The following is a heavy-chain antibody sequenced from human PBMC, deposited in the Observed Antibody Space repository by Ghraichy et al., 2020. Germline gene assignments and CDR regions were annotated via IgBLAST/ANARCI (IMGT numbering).Heavy chain of an antibody. CDR1: GGSFSGYY. V-gene: IGHV4-34*01. D-gene: IGHD3-9*01. Sequence: ESLNISCAVYGGSFSGYYWSWIRQPPGKGLEWIGEINHSGSTNYNPSLKSRVTISVDTSKNQFSLKLSSVTAADTAVYYCARGCVLRYFDWLPRSGMDVWGQGTTVTVSS. J-gene: IGHJ6*02. CDR2: INHSGST. CDR3: ARGCVLRYFDWLPRSGMDV.